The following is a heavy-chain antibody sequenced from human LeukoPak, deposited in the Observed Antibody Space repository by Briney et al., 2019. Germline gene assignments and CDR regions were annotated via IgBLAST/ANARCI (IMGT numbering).Heavy chain of an antibody. Sequence: GASVKVSCKASGYTFTGYYIHWVRQAPGQGLEWMGWINPNSGGAKYAQNFQGRVIMTTDTSISTAYMELSSLRSDDTAVYYCARSSPPTYYHFYYYMDVWGKGSTVTVSS. CDR1: GYTFTGYY. V-gene: IGHV1-2*02. J-gene: IGHJ6*03. D-gene: IGHD6-13*01. CDR2: INPNSGGA. CDR3: ARSSPPTYYHFYYYMDV.